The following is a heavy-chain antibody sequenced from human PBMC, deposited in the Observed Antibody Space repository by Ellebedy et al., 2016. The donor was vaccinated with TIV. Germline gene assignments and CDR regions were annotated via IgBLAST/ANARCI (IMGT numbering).Heavy chain of an antibody. CDR3: AKGAHRPFEY. Sequence: GGSLRLXXAASEFTFSSSAMSWVRQAPGKGLEWVSSISGSGERTYYADSVKGRFTISRDNSRHTLYLQINRLRAEDTAVYYCAKGAHRPFEYWGQGALVTVSS. CDR2: ISGSGERT. D-gene: IGHD6-6*01. CDR1: EFTFSSSA. J-gene: IGHJ4*02. V-gene: IGHV3-23*01.